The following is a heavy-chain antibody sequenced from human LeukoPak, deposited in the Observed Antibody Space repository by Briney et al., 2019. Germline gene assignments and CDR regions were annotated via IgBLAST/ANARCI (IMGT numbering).Heavy chain of an antibody. V-gene: IGHV4-39*07. CDR3: ARGLIHDYGDYVLKYNWFDP. CDR2: IYYSGSA. CDR1: GGSISSSSYY. D-gene: IGHD4-17*01. Sequence: SETLSLTCTVSGGSISSSSYYWGWIRQPPGKGLEWIGSIYYSGSAYYNPSLKSRVTISVDTSKNQFSLKLSSVTAADTAVYYCARGLIHDYGDYVLKYNWFDPWGQGTLVTVSS. J-gene: IGHJ5*02.